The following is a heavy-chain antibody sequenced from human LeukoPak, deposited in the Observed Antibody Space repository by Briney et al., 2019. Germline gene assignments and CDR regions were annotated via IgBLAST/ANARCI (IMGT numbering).Heavy chain of an antibody. CDR2: ISAYNGNT. Sequence: ASVKVSCKASGYTFTSYGISWVRQAPGQGLEWMGWISAYNGNTNYAQKLQGRVTMTTDTSTSTAYMELRSLRSDDTAVYYCAIGGYCSGGSCYAWSPFYFDHWGQGTLVTVSS. CDR3: AIGGYCSGGSCYAWSPFYFDH. V-gene: IGHV1-18*01. CDR1: GYTFTSYG. J-gene: IGHJ4*02. D-gene: IGHD2-15*01.